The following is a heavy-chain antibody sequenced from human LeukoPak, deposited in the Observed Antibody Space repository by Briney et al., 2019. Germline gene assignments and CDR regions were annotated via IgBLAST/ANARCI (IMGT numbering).Heavy chain of an antibody. D-gene: IGHD5-18*01. CDR3: ARAEGYSYGHEGDY. CDR2: INPNSGGT. J-gene: IGHJ4*02. V-gene: IGHV1-2*02. Sequence: ASVKVSCKASGYTFTGYYMHWVRQAPGQGLEWMGWINPNSGGTNYAQKFQGRVTMTRDTSISTAYMELSRLRSDDTAVYYCARAEGYSYGHEGDYWGQGTLVTVSS. CDR1: GYTFTGYY.